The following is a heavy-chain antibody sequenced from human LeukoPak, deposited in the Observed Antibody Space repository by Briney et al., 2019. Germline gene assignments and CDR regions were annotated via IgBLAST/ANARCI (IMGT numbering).Heavy chain of an antibody. V-gene: IGHV4-59*01. CDR1: SVSLTNYY. Sequence: SETLSLTCTVSSVSLTNYYWSWIRQPPGKGLEWISYIFFSGTTNYNPSLKSRVTISVDTSKNQFSLKMTSVTAADTAVYFCARVGSGGAWFDFWGQGTLVTVSS. CDR3: ARVGSGGAWFDF. CDR2: IFFSGTT. J-gene: IGHJ4*02. D-gene: IGHD6-19*01.